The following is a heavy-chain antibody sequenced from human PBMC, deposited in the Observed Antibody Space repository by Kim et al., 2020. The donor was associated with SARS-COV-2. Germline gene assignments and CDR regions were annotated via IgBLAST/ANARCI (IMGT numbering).Heavy chain of an antibody. J-gene: IGHJ5*02. D-gene: IGHD4-17*01. CDR3: AKDLSYGDYETFDP. V-gene: IGHV3-30*02. Sequence: ADSVTGRFTISRDNSKNPLYLQMNSLRAEDTAVYYCAKDLSYGDYETFDPWGQGTLVTVSS.